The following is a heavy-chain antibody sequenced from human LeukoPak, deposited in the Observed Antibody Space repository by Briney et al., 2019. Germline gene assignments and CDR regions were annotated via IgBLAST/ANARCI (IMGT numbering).Heavy chain of an antibody. CDR1: GFTFSSSA. CDR3: AKGRNWNRNAFDI. Sequence: GGSLRHSCAGSGFTFSSSAMTWVRQAPGKGLEWVSAISGSGGTTYHADSVKGRFTISRDNSKNTLFLQMNSLRAEDTAVYYCAKGRNWNRNAFDIWGQGTMLTVSS. V-gene: IGHV3-23*01. D-gene: IGHD1-1*01. CDR2: ISGSGGTT. J-gene: IGHJ3*02.